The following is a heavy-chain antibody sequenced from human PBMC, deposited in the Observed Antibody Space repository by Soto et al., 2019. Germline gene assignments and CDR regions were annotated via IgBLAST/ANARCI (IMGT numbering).Heavy chain of an antibody. CDR1: GFTFSSYG. CDR3: ARERGKYSSGWRTFDY. Sequence: QVQLVESGGGVVQPGRSLRLSCAASGFTFSSYGMHWVRQAPGKGLEWVAVIWYDGSNKYYADSVKGRFTISRDNSKNTLYLQMHSLRAEDTAVYYCARERGKYSSGWRTFDYWGQGTLVTVSS. J-gene: IGHJ4*02. V-gene: IGHV3-33*01. CDR2: IWYDGSNK. D-gene: IGHD6-19*01.